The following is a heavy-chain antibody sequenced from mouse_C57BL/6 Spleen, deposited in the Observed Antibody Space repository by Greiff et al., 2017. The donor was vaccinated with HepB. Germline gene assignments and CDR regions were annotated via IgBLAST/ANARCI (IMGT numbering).Heavy chain of an antibody. CDR1: GYAFSSSW. V-gene: IGHV1-82*01. J-gene: IGHJ1*03. Sequence: VKLMESGPELVKPGASVKISCKASGYAFSSSWMNWVKQRPGKGLEWIGRIYPGDGDTNYNGKFKGKATLTADKSSRTAYMQLSSLTSEDSAVYFCARQTGTGYFDVWGTGTTVTVSS. CDR3: ARQTGTGYFDV. CDR2: IYPGDGDT. D-gene: IGHD4-1*01.